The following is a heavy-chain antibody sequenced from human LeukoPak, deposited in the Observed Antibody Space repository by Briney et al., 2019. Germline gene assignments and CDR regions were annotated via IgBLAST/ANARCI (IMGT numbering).Heavy chain of an antibody. CDR1: GGSFSGYY. D-gene: IGHD6-13*01. CDR3: ARDERLYSSSCHDY. J-gene: IGHJ4*02. Sequence: PSETLSLTCAVYGGSFSGYYWSWIRQPPGKGLEWIGEINHSGSTNYNPSLKSRVTISVDTSKNQFSLKLSSVTAADTVVYYCARDERLYSSSCHDYWGQGTLVTVSS. CDR2: INHSGST. V-gene: IGHV4-34*01.